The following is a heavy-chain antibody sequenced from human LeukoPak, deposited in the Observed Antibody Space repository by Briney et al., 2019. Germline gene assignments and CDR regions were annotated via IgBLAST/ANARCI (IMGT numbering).Heavy chain of an antibody. CDR1: GFTFTNCA. D-gene: IGHD3-16*02. CDR2: ISGSGAST. J-gene: IGHJ5*01. Sequence: LSGGSLRLSCAASGFTFTNCAMTWVRQAPGKGLEWVSSISGSGASTYYVESVKGRFTISRDNSKNTVYLQMNSLSVEDTAVYYCAKDQSRVGGIDPFDSWGQGTLVTGSS. V-gene: IGHV3-23*01. CDR3: AKDQSRVGGIDPFDS.